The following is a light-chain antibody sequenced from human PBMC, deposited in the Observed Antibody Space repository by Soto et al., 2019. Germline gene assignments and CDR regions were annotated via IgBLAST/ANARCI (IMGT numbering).Light chain of an antibody. Sequence: QSVLTQPPSVSGAPGQRVTISCTGSSSNIGAGYDVHWYQQLPGTAPKLLIYGNSNRPSGVPDRFSGSKSGTSASLAITGLQAEDEADYYCQSYDSSLSGSVFGGWTQLT. CDR1: SSNIGAGYD. J-gene: IGLJ2*01. CDR2: GNS. V-gene: IGLV1-40*01. CDR3: QSYDSSLSGSV.